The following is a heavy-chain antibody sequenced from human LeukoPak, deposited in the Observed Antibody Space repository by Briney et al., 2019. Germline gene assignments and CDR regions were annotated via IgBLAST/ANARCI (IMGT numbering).Heavy chain of an antibody. V-gene: IGHV1-18*01. D-gene: IGHD6-13*01. CDR3: ARDRHIAAAVYYYYMDV. CDR1: GYTFTSYI. Sequence: GASVTVSCKASGYTFTSYIISWVRQAPGQGLEWMGWINAYNGNTDYAQRVQGRVTMTTDKSTSTAYMELRSLRSDDTAVYYCARDRHIAAAVYYYYMDVWGKGTPVTVSS. CDR2: INAYNGNT. J-gene: IGHJ6*03.